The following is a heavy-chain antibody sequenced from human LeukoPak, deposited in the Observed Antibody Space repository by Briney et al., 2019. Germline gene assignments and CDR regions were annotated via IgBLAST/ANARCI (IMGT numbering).Heavy chain of an antibody. J-gene: IGHJ4*02. CDR3: ARDFSYDSSGYYYGSY. Sequence: GASVKVSCKASGGTFSSYAISWVRQAPGQGLEWMGGIIPIFGTANYAQKFQGRVTITADESTSTAYMELSSLRSEDTAVYYCARDFSYDSSGYYYGSYWGQGTLVTVSS. D-gene: IGHD3-22*01. V-gene: IGHV1-69*13. CDR1: GGTFSSYA. CDR2: IIPIFGTA.